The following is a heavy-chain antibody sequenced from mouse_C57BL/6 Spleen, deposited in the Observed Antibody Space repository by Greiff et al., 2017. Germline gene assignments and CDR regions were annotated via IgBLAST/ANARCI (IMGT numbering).Heavy chain of an antibody. CDR3: AREDSSGYPDFDY. Sequence: VQLQQPGAELVRPGSSVKLSCKASGYTFTSYWMHWVKQRPIQGLEWIGNIDPSDSETHYNQKFKDKATLTVDKSSSTAYMQLSSLTSEDSAVYYCAREDSSGYPDFDYWGQGTTLTVSS. J-gene: IGHJ2*01. CDR1: GYTFTSYW. D-gene: IGHD3-2*02. V-gene: IGHV1-52*01. CDR2: IDPSDSET.